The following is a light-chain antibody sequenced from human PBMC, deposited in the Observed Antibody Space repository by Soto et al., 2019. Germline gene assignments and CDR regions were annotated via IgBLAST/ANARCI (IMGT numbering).Light chain of an antibody. Sequence: EIVMTQSPANLSVSPGERATLSCRASQSVSSNLAWYQQKPGPGPRLLIYGASTRATSIPARFSGSGSGTEFTLIITSLQSEDFAVYYCQQYNKWPPYTFGQGTKLEIK. J-gene: IGKJ2*01. CDR3: QQYNKWPPYT. CDR1: QSVSSN. CDR2: GAS. V-gene: IGKV3-15*01.